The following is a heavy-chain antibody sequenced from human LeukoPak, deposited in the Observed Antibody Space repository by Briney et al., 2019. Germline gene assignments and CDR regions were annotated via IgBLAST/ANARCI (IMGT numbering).Heavy chain of an antibody. J-gene: IGHJ4*02. D-gene: IGHD6-13*01. CDR3: ANHKGSSWYSNY. CDR2: VTGSGDST. CDR1: GGSISSGSYY. V-gene: IGHV3-23*01. Sequence: LSLTCTVSGGSISSGSYYWSWVRQAPGKGLEWVSVVTGSGDSTSYADSVKGRFTISRDNSHNTVYLQMNSLRADDTAVYYCANHKGSSWYSNYWGQGTLVTVSS.